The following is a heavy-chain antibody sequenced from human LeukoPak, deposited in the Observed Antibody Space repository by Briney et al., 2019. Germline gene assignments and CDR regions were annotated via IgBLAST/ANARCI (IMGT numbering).Heavy chain of an antibody. J-gene: IGHJ3*02. CDR1: GGSVSSGDYY. D-gene: IGHD3-16*01. CDR3: AGFSIVWGFDAFDI. V-gene: IGHV4-30-4*01. Sequence: SETLSLTCTVSGGSVSSGDYYWSWIRQPPGKGLEWIGYIYYSWSTYYNPSLKSRVTISVDTSKNKFSLKLSSVTAADTAVYYCAGFSIVWGFDAFDIWGQGTMVTVSS. CDR2: IYYSWST.